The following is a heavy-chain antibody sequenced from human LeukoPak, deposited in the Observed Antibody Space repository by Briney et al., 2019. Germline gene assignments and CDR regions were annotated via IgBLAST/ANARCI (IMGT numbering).Heavy chain of an antibody. D-gene: IGHD6-6*01. V-gene: IGHV3-23*01. CDR2: FSGSGDNT. CDR3: AKGVTSSSYSALHY. CDR1: RFTISNYV. Sequence: GGSLRLSCAVSRFTISNYVMSWVRQAPGKGLEWVSGFSGSGDNTYYADSVKGRFTISRDSSKNTLYLQMDTLRAEDTAIYYCAKGVTSSSYSALHYWGQGTLVTVSS. J-gene: IGHJ4*02.